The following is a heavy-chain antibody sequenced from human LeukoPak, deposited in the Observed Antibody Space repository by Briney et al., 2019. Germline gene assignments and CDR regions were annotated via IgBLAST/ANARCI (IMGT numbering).Heavy chain of an antibody. V-gene: IGHV3-49*04. Sequence: GSLRLSCTASGFTFGDYAMSWVRQAPGKGLEWVGFIRSKAYGGTTEYAASVKARFTISRDDSKSIAYLQMNSLKTEDTAVYYCTRPPYYDILTGYSDWGQGTLVTVSS. CDR3: TRPPYYDILTGYSD. D-gene: IGHD3-9*01. CDR1: GFTFGDYA. CDR2: IRSKAYGGTT. J-gene: IGHJ4*02.